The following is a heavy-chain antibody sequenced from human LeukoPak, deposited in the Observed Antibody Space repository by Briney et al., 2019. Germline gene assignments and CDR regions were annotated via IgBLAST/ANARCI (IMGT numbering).Heavy chain of an antibody. V-gene: IGHV5-51*01. CDR3: ARQRLRGISYFGF. CDR2: IYPGDSDT. J-gene: IGHJ4*02. Sequence: GESLRISCKGSGYSFTSFWIGWVRQMPGKGLEWMGIIYPGDSDTRYSPSFQGQVTISADKSINTAYLQWSSLKASDTAMFYCARQRLRGISYFGFWGQGTLVTVSS. D-gene: IGHD3-10*01. CDR1: GYSFTSFW.